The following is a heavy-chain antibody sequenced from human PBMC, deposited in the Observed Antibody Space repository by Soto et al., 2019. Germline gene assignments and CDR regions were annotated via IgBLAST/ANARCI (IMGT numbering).Heavy chain of an antibody. CDR2: MNPNSGNT. J-gene: IGHJ6*02. D-gene: IGHD6-13*01. CDR1: GYTFTSYD. V-gene: IGHV1-8*01. Sequence: QVQLVQSGAEVKKPGASVKVSCKASGYTFTSYDINWVRQAIGQGLEWMGWMNPNSGNTGYAQKFQGRVTMTRNTSISTAYMELSSLRSEDTAVYYCARSYSSSWYLTFYYYYYGMDVWGQGTTVTVSS. CDR3: ARSYSSSWYLTFYYYYYGMDV.